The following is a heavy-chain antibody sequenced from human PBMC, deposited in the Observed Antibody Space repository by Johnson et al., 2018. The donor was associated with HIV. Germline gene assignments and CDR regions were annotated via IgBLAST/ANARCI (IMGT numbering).Heavy chain of an antibody. J-gene: IGHJ3*02. Sequence: VQLVESGGGVVRPGGSLRLSCAASGFTIDDYAMSWVRQGPRKGLEWVSGINWNGGSTGYVDSVKGRFTISRDNAKNSLYLQMNSLRAEDTAVYYCARSLAAAGLYDAFDIWGQGTMVTVSS. D-gene: IGHD6-13*01. V-gene: IGHV3-20*04. CDR3: ARSLAAAGLYDAFDI. CDR2: INWNGGST. CDR1: GFTIDDYA.